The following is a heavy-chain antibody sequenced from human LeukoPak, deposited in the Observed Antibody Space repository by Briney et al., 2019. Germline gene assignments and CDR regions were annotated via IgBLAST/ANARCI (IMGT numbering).Heavy chain of an antibody. CDR2: IGPTGSDR. V-gene: IGHV3-21*06. Sequence: GGSLRLSCTASGLTFSTSGFNWVRQAPGKRLEWVASIGPTGSDRYHADSIKGRFTISRDNANNFLYLQMNSLRAEDTAVYYCATETNGRHYDYWGQGTLLTVSS. CDR3: ATETNGRHYDY. D-gene: IGHD1-14*01. J-gene: IGHJ4*02. CDR1: GLTFSTSG.